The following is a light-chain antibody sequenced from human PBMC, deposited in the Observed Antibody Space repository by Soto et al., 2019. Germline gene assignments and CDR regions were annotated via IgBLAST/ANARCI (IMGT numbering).Light chain of an antibody. CDR3: QQYKDWPPR. CDR1: QSVSSY. J-gene: IGKJ1*01. V-gene: IGKV3-15*01. Sequence: EMVMTQSPATLSVSPGERATLSCRASQSVSSYLAWYQQKPGQPPRLLIYVASTRAAGIPARFSGSGSGTEFTLTIGSLQSEDFAVYYCQQYKDWPPRFGQGTKVDIK. CDR2: VAS.